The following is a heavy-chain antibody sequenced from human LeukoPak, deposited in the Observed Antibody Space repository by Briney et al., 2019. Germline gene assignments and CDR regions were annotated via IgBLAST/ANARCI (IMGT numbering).Heavy chain of an antibody. J-gene: IGHJ5*02. CDR3: ARGVIIRGRLDP. Sequence: PGGSLRLSCAASGFTFSDYYMSWIRQAPGKGLEWVANIKQDGSEKYYVDSVKGRFTISRDNAKNSLYLQMSSLRAEDTAVYYCARGVIIRGRLDPWGQGTLVTVSS. D-gene: IGHD3-16*02. V-gene: IGHV3-7*01. CDR1: GFTFSDYY. CDR2: IKQDGSEK.